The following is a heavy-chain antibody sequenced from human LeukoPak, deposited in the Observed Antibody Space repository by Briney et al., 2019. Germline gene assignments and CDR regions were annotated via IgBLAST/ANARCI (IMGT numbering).Heavy chain of an antibody. J-gene: IGHJ3*02. CDR3: AKDPNWTGRAFDI. CDR2: ISGSGGST. Sequence: GGSLRLSCAASGFTFSSYAMSWVRQAPGKGLEWVSAISGSGGSTYYADSVKGRFTISRDNSKNTLYLQMNSLRAEVTAVYYCAKDPNWTGRAFDIWGQGTMVTVSS. CDR1: GFTFSSYA. D-gene: IGHD3/OR15-3a*01. V-gene: IGHV3-23*01.